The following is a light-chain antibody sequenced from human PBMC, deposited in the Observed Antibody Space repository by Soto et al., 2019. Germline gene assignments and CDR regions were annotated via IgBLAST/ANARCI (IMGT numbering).Light chain of an antibody. CDR1: QSVSSSY. CDR2: GAS. Sequence: EIVLTQSPGTLSLSPGERATLSCRAIQSVSSSYLAWYQQKPGQAPRLLIYGASSRAIGIPDRFSGSGSGTDFTLTISRLEPEDFAVYYCQQYDRSLFTFGPGTKVDIK. CDR3: QQYDRSLFT. J-gene: IGKJ3*01. V-gene: IGKV3-20*01.